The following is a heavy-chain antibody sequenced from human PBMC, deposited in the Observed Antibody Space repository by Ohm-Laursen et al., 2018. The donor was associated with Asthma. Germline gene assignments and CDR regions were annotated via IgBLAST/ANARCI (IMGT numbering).Heavy chain of an antibody. CDR3: ARGSHYGSGSVDY. V-gene: IGHV4-59*01. CDR2: IYYSGST. D-gene: IGHD3-10*01. CDR1: GGSISSYY. Sequence: TLSLTCTVSGGSISSYYWSWIRQPPGKGLEWIGYIYYSGSTNYNPSLKSRVTISVDTSKNQFSLKLSSVTAADTAVYYCARGSHYGSGSVDYWGQGTLVTVSS. J-gene: IGHJ4*02.